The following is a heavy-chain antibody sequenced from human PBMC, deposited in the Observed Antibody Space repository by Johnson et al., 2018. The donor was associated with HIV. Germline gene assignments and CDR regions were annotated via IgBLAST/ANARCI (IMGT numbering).Heavy chain of an antibody. CDR1: GFTFSTYG. V-gene: IGHV3-33*06. CDR3: AKDERQLGGWSHAFDI. Sequence: QEQLVESGGGVVQPGRSLRLSCAASGFTFSTYGMHWVRQAPGKGLEWVALIWYDGREKDYADSVKGRFTISRDNSKSTLYLQMSSLKAEDTAVYYCAKDERQLGGWSHAFDIWGQGTMVTVSS. J-gene: IGHJ3*02. CDR2: IWYDGREK. D-gene: IGHD7-27*01.